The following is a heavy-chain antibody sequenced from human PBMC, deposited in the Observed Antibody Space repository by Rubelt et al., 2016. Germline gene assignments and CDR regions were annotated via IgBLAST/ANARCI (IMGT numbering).Heavy chain of an antibody. CDR2: ISSSSSYI. J-gene: IGHJ3*02. V-gene: IGHV3-21*05. CDR3: ARPVYSSNAFDI. D-gene: IGHD6-13*01. Sequence: GRGLEWVSYISSSSSYIYYADSVKGRFTISRDNAKNSLYLRMNSLRAEDTAVYYCARPVYSSNAFDIWGQGTMVTVSS.